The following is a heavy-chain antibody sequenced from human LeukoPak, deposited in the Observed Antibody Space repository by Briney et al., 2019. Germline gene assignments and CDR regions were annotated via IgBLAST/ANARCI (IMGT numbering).Heavy chain of an antibody. D-gene: IGHD2-15*01. CDR1: GGSITSGHW. CDR2: IFHTGST. J-gene: IGHJ4*02. V-gene: IGHV4-4*02. CDR3: ARDQTVRSWYFDS. Sequence: SETLSLTCDVFGGSITSGHWWTWVRQAPGRGLEWIGEIFHTGSTDYNPSLKSRVTISVDKSENQFSLKLAFVTAADTAVYYCARDQTVRSWYFDSWGQGTLVTVSS.